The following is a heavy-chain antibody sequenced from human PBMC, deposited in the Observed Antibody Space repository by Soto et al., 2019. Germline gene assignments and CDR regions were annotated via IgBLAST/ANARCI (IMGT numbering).Heavy chain of an antibody. J-gene: IGHJ4*02. CDR1: GYTFTNYD. CDR3: ARASSGPDY. V-gene: IGHV1-18*01. Sequence: GASVKVSCKTSGYTFTNYDISWVRQAPGQGLEWMGWISAYNGDTKYARNVQDRVTLTTDTSTNTAYMDLRSLRSDDTAVYYCARASSGPDYWGQGTLVTVSS. D-gene: IGHD3-22*01. CDR2: ISAYNGDT.